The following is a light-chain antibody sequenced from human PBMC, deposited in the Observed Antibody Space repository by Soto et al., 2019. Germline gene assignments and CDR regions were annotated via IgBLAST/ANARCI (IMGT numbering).Light chain of an antibody. Sequence: QSVLTQPASVSGSPGQSITISCTGTSSDVGGYNYVSWYQQHPGKAPKVMIYEVSNRPSGVSNRFSGSKSGNTASLTISGLQAEDKTDYYCSSYTSSGGVIFGGGTKLTVL. CDR1: SSDVGGYNY. CDR3: SSYTSSGGVI. V-gene: IGLV2-14*01. CDR2: EVS. J-gene: IGLJ2*01.